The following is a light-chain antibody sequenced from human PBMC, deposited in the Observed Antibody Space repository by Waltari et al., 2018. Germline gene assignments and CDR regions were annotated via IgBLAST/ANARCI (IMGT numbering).Light chain of an antibody. J-gene: IGLJ3*02. V-gene: IGLV2-14*04. Sequence: SPGQSIPISCAGTSSDVGGSDYVSWYQQHPGKAPKLMIYDVSKRPSGVSNRFSGSKSGNTASLTISGLQAEDEADYYCSSYTSSSPWVFGGGTKLTVL. CDR1: SSDVGGSDY. CDR2: DVS. CDR3: SSYTSSSPWV.